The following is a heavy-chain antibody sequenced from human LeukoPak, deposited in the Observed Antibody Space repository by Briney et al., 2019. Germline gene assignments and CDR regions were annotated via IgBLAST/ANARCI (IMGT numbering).Heavy chain of an antibody. J-gene: IGHJ4*02. CDR3: ARRRDGYNFGY. Sequence: GGSLRLSCAASGFTFSRYWMNWVRQAPGKGLEWVANINEDGSEKYYVDSVKGRFTISRDNAKNSLYLQMNSLRAEDTAVYYCARRRDGYNFGYWGQGTLVTVSS. V-gene: IGHV3-7*01. D-gene: IGHD5-24*01. CDR2: INEDGSEK. CDR1: GFTFSRYW.